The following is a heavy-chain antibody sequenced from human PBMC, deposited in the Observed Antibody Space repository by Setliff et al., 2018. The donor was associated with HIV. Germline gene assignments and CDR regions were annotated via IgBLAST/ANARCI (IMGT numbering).Heavy chain of an antibody. CDR3: ASGFVLRPFFRGGMDV. CDR2: IYYSGST. D-gene: IGHD2-8*01. V-gene: IGHV4-31*03. J-gene: IGHJ6*02. CDR1: GGSISSGGYY. Sequence: SSETLSLTCTVSGGSISSGGYYWSWIRQHPGKGLEWIGYIYYSGSTYYNPSLECRVTISVDTSKNHFSLKLSSVTAADTAVYYCASGFVLRPFFRGGMDVWGQGTTVTVSS.